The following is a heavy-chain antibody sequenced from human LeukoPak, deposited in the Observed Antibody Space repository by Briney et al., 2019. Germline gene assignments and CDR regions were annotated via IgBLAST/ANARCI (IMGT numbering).Heavy chain of an antibody. Sequence: ASVKLSCKASGYACTGYYMHWVRQAPGQGLEWMGSINPNSGGTNYAQKFQGRVTMPRDTSISTDYMQLSRLRSDDTVVYYCARDSKWELLAYSYYMDVWGKGTTVTVCS. CDR2: INPNSGGT. CDR3: ARDSKWELLAYSYYMDV. J-gene: IGHJ6*03. CDR1: GYACTGYY. V-gene: IGHV1-2*05. D-gene: IGHD1-26*01.